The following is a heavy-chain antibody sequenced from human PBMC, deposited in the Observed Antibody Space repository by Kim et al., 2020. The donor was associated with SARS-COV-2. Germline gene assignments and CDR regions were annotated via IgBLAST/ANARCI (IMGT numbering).Heavy chain of an antibody. J-gene: IGHJ4*02. CDR3: ARGGLFGDYGSY. CDR2: ISSGGSTI. CDR1: GFTFSSFE. D-gene: IGHD4-17*01. Sequence: GGSLRLSCAASGFTFSSFEMKWVRQAPGKGLEWVSDISSGGSTIYYADSVKGRFTISRDNTKNSLYLQMNSLRAEDTAVYYCARGGLFGDYGSYWGQGTLVTVSS. V-gene: IGHV3-48*03.